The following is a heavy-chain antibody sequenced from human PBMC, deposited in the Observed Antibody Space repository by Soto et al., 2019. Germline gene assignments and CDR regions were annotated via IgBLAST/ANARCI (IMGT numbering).Heavy chain of an antibody. Sequence: QVQLQESGPGLVKPSETLSLTCTVSGGSISGYYWSWIRQPPGKGLEWIGYMYNTGSTVYNPSCKSRVTVSVDTSKSQFSRRLYSVTAADTAVYYCARDLWGYCGTDCYPLDVWGQGTTVTVSS. V-gene: IGHV4-59*01. J-gene: IGHJ6*02. CDR1: GGSISGYY. CDR3: ARDLWGYCGTDCYPLDV. D-gene: IGHD2-21*02. CDR2: MYNTGST.